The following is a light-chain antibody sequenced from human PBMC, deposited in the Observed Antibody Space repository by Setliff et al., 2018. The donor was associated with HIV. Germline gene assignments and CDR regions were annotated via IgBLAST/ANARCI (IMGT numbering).Light chain of an antibody. CDR1: SSDVGGYNY. CDR3: SSFAGSSSWV. J-gene: IGLJ3*02. CDR2: EVN. Sequence: QSVLTQPPSASGSPGQSVTISCTGTSSDVGGYNYVSWYQQYPDKAPKLMIYEVNKRPSGVPDRFSASKSDNTASLTVSGLQADDEADYYCSSFAGSSSWVFGGGIKVTVL. V-gene: IGLV2-8*01.